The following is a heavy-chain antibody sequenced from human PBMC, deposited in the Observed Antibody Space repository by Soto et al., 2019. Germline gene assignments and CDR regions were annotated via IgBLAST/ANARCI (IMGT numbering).Heavy chain of an antibody. CDR1: GGSFSGYY. J-gene: IGHJ5*02. V-gene: IGHV4-34*01. Sequence: SETLSLTCAVYGGSFSGYYWSWIRQPPGKGLEWIGEINHSGSTNYNPSLKSRVTISVDTSKNQFSLKLSSVTAADTAVYYCASAIAVAGPSPNWFDPWGQGTLVTVSS. CDR3: ASAIAVAGPSPNWFDP. CDR2: INHSGST. D-gene: IGHD6-19*01.